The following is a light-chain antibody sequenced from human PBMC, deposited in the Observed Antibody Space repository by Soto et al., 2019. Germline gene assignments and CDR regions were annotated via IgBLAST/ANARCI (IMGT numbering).Light chain of an antibody. CDR2: KAS. V-gene: IGKV1-5*03. Sequence: DIQMTQSPSTLSASVGDRVNITCRASQSINSWLAWYQQKPGKAPKLLIYKASSLESGVPSRFSGSGSGTEFALTITSLQPDDFATYYCQHYNTYPYTFGQGTRLEIK. J-gene: IGKJ2*01. CDR3: QHYNTYPYT. CDR1: QSINSW.